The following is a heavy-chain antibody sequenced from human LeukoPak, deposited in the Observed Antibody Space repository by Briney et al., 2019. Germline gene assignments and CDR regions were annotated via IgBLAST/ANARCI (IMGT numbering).Heavy chain of an antibody. Sequence: SETLSLTCSVSGVSISGYSWTWLRQPPGKRLEWIGYISYTGITYYNPSLMSRVTISVDTSKNQFSLKLSSVTAADTAVYYCARGGGYSYAGTNYKDWGQGTLVTVS. D-gene: IGHD5-18*01. J-gene: IGHJ4*02. CDR1: GVSISGYS. CDR2: ISYTGIT. CDR3: ARGGGYSYAGTNYKD. V-gene: IGHV4-59*12.